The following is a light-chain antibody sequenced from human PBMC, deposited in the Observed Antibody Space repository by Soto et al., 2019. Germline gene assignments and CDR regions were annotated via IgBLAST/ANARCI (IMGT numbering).Light chain of an antibody. Sequence: DIVLTQSPATLPLSPGESATLSCRASESVSSYLAWYQQKPGQAPRLLIYDSINRATGIPARFSGSGSGTDLTLTISSLAPEDFAIYYCQQRGNWPPTFGQGTKLEIK. CDR2: DSI. J-gene: IGKJ2*01. V-gene: IGKV3-11*01. CDR3: QQRGNWPPT. CDR1: ESVSSY.